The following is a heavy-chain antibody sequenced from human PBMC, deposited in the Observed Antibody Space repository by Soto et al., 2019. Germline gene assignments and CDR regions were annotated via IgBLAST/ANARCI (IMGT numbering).Heavy chain of an antibody. Sequence: QVQLVESGGGVVQPGRSLRLSCAASRFTLSSFGMHWVRQATGKGLEWVALISYDGSDKYYADSVKGRFTISRDNPKSTLYLQMNSLRAEHTAVYYCAKDRGWYSGTSDDWGQGALVTAS. CDR3: AKDRGWYSGTSDD. CDR1: RFTLSSFG. J-gene: IGHJ4*02. CDR2: ISYDGSDK. V-gene: IGHV3-30*18. D-gene: IGHD1-26*01.